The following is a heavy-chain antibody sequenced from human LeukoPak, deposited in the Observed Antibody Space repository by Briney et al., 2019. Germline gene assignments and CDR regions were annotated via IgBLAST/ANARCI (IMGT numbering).Heavy chain of an antibody. CDR2: IWYDGSNK. Sequence: GGSLRLSCAVSGFTVSINYMAWVRQAPGKGLEWVAVIWYDGSNKYYADSVKGRFTISRDNSKSTLYLQMNSLRAEDTAVYYCARASGVGAPYYFDYWGQGTLVTVSS. D-gene: IGHD1-26*01. V-gene: IGHV3-33*08. CDR3: ARASGVGAPYYFDY. CDR1: GFTVSINY. J-gene: IGHJ4*02.